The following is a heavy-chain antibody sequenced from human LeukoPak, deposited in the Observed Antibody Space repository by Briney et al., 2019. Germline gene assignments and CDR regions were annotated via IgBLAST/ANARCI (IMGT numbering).Heavy chain of an antibody. J-gene: IGHJ4*02. CDR2: IYYSGST. CDR3: AGFDSSGSVAGLDY. D-gene: IGHD3-22*01. Sequence: SETLSLTCTVSGGSISSYYWSWIRQPPGKGLEWIGYIYYSGSTNYNPSLKSRVTISVDTSENQFSLKLISMPAADTAVDYFAGFDSSGSVAGLDYWGQGTLVTVSS. V-gene: IGHV4-59*01. CDR1: GGSISSYY.